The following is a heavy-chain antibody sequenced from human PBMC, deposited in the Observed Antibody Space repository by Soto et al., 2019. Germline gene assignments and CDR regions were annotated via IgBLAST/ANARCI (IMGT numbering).Heavy chain of an antibody. Sequence: PSESLSLTCTVSGGSISSSSYYWGLIRQPPGKGLEWIGSIYYSGSTYYNPSLKSRVTISVDTSKNQFSLKLSSVTAADTAVYYCARTPARTIFGVVITPYYFDSWGPGTLVTVSS. D-gene: IGHD3-3*01. V-gene: IGHV4-39*01. CDR3: ARTPARTIFGVVITPYYFDS. CDR1: GGSISSSSYY. J-gene: IGHJ4*02. CDR2: IYYSGST.